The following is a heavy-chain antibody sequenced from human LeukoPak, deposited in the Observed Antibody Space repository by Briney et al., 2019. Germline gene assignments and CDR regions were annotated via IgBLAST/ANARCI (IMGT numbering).Heavy chain of an antibody. J-gene: IGHJ4*02. V-gene: IGHV4-61*08. Sequence: SQTLSLTCTVSGGSISSGGYYWNWLRQPPGKGLEWIGCIYYSGSTNYNPSLKSRVTISVDTSKNQFSLKLSSVTAADTAMYYCARDRGLAYWGQGTLVTVSS. CDR3: ARDRGLAY. D-gene: IGHD5-12*01. CDR1: GGSISSGGYY. CDR2: IYYSGST.